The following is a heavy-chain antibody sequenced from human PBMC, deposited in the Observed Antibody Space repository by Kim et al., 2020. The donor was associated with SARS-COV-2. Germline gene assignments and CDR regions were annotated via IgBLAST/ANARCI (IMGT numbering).Heavy chain of an antibody. J-gene: IGHJ6*02. V-gene: IGHV3-74*01. CDR3: ARGGHYSYYGVDV. Sequence: GGSLRLSFAASGFTFRNYWMHWVRQVPGKGLVWVSCINGDGSVTTYADSVKGRFTISRDSAKNTLYLQMNSLRAEDTAVYYCARGGHYSYYGVDVWGQGTTVTVSS. CDR1: GFTFRNYW. CDR2: INGDGSVT.